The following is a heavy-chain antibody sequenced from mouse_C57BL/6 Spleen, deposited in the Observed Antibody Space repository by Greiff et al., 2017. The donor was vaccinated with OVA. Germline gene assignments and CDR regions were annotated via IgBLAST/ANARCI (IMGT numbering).Heavy chain of an antibody. Sequence: EVQLQQSGPELVKPGASVKISCKASGYTFTDYYMNWVKQSHGKSLEWIGDINPNNGGTSYNQKFKGKATLTVDKSSSTAYMELRSLTSEDSAVYYCAREDGTSRFDYWGQGTTLTVSS. D-gene: IGHD2-1*01. CDR2: INPNNGGT. CDR1: GYTFTDYY. J-gene: IGHJ2*01. V-gene: IGHV1-26*01. CDR3: AREDGTSRFDY.